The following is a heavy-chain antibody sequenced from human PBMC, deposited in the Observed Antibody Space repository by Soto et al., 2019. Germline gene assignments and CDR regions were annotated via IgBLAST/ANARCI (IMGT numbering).Heavy chain of an antibody. CDR3: ASIAAAGD. Sequence: QVQLVESGGGVVQPGRSLRLSCAASGFTFSSYAMHWVRQAPGKGLEWVAVISYDGSNKYYADSVKGRFTISRDNSKTTLYLHMNSLRAEDTAVYYCASIAAAGDWGQGTLVTVSS. CDR2: ISYDGSNK. V-gene: IGHV3-30-3*01. J-gene: IGHJ4*02. CDR1: GFTFSSYA. D-gene: IGHD6-13*01.